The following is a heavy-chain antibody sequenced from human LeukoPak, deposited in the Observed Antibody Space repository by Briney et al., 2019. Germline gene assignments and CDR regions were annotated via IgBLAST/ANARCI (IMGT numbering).Heavy chain of an antibody. CDR1: GYTFTSYG. J-gene: IGHJ5*02. V-gene: IGHV1-18*01. Sequence: GASVKVSCKASGYTFTSYGISWVRQAPGQGLEWMGWISAYNGNTNYAQKLQGRVTMTTDTSTSTAYMELRSLRSDDKAVYYCARDPKPRSGTYGGCWFDPWGQGKLVTVSA. D-gene: IGHD1-26*01. CDR3: ARDPKPRSGTYGGCWFDP. CDR2: ISAYNGNT.